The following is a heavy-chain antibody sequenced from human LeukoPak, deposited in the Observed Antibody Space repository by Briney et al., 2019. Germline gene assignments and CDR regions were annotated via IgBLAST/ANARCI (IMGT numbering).Heavy chain of an antibody. J-gene: IGHJ4*02. V-gene: IGHV4-30-4*01. D-gene: IGHD6-19*01. CDR1: GGSISSGDYY. Sequence: SETLSLTCTVSGGSISSGDYYWSWIRQPPGKGLEWIGYIYYSGSTYYNPSLKSRVTISVDTSKNQFSLKLSSVTAADTAVYYCASSSGWTLYYFDYWGQGTLVTVSS. CDR2: IYYSGST. CDR3: ASSSGWTLYYFDY.